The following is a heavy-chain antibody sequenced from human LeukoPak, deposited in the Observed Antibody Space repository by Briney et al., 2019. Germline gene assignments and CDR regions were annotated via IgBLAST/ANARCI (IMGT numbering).Heavy chain of an antibody. CDR3: AGSGYSSGPLFFDL. V-gene: IGHV4-4*09. Sequence: PSETLSLTCTVSGGSISSYYWTWIRQPPGKGLEWIGYIYPSGATNYNPSLKSRVTISVDTSKNQLSLTLSSVTAADTAVYYCAGSGYSSGPLFFDLWGLGTLVTVSS. CDR1: GGSISSYY. D-gene: IGHD5-18*01. J-gene: IGHJ4*02. CDR2: IYPSGAT.